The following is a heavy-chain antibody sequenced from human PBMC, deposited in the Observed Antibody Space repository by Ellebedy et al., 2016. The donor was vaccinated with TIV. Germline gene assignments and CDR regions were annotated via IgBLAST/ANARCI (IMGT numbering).Heavy chain of an antibody. CDR3: AWSVRGLYYFDY. Sequence: GGSLRLXXAASGFSFSAYAMNWVRQAPGRGLEWVSSISGSSSYIYYADSLKGRFTISRDNAKDSLYLQMNSLRAEDTALYYCAWSVRGLYYFDYWGQGTLVTVSS. D-gene: IGHD3/OR15-3a*01. V-gene: IGHV3-21*01. CDR2: ISGSSSYI. J-gene: IGHJ4*02. CDR1: GFSFSAYA.